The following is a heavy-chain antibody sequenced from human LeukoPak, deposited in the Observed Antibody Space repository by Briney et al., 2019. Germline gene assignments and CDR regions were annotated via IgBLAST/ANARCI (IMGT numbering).Heavy chain of an antibody. CDR3: ARGHAALGYYDSGGSPTRDYYYYMDV. V-gene: IGHV4-59*01. CDR1: GGSISSYY. CDR2: IYYSGST. Sequence: SETLSLTCTVPGGSISSYYWSWIRQPPGKGLEWIGYIYYSGSTNYNPSLKSRVTISVDTSKNQFSLKLSSVTAADTAVYYCARGHAALGYYDSGGSPTRDYYYYMDVWGKGTTVTISS. D-gene: IGHD3-22*01. J-gene: IGHJ6*03.